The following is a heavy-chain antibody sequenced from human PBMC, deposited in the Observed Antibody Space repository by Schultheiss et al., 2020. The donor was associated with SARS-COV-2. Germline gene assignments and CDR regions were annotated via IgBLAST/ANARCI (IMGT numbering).Heavy chain of an antibody. Sequence: GGSLRLSCAASGFTFSSYGFHWVRQAPGKGLEWVAVISYDGSNKYYGDSVKGRFTISRDNSKNTLYLQMNSLRVEDTAVYYCAKDTTVAGLFDYWGQGTLVTVSS. CDR2: ISYDGSNK. J-gene: IGHJ4*02. V-gene: IGHV3-30*18. CDR1: GFTFSSYG. D-gene: IGHD6-19*01. CDR3: AKDTTVAGLFDY.